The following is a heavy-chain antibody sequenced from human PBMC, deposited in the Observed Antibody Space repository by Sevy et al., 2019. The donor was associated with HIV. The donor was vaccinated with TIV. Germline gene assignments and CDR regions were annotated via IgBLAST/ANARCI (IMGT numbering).Heavy chain of an antibody. D-gene: IGHD5-12*01. CDR3: ARGGWLQLYYFDY. V-gene: IGHV1-69*13. CDR2: IIPIFGTA. J-gene: IGHJ4*02. Sequence: ASVKVSCKASGGTFSSYAISWVRQTPGQGLEWMGGIIPIFGTANYAQKFQGRVTITADESTSTAYMELSSLRSEDTAVYYCARGGWLQLYYFDYWGQGTLVTVSS. CDR1: GGTFSSYA.